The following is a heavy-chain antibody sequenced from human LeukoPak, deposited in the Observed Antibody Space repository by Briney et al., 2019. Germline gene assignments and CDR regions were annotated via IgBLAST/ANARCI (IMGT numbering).Heavy chain of an antibody. CDR3: VKEGVEYSYSYGDY. D-gene: IGHD3-16*01. Sequence: GKSLRLSCAASGFSFNNYAMYWVRQAPGKGLEWVALISYDGGDKYYAESMKGRITISRDNAENTLYLQMNNLRPDDTAFYFCVKEGVEYSYSYGDYWGQGTLVIVSS. J-gene: IGHJ4*02. CDR1: GFSFNNYA. CDR2: ISYDGGDK. V-gene: IGHV3-30*18.